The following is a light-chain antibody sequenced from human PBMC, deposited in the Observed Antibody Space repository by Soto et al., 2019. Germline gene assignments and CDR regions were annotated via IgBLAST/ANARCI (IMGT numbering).Light chain of an antibody. CDR3: SSYAGNNNVV. CDR1: SSDVGGYDY. CDR2: EVS. J-gene: IGLJ2*01. V-gene: IGLV2-8*01. Sequence: QSALTRPPSASGSPGQSVTISCTGTSSDVGGYDYVSWHQHHPDKAPELMIYEVSKRPSGVPDRFSGSKSGNTASLTVSRLQAEDDADYYCSSYAGNNNVVFGVGTTLTVL.